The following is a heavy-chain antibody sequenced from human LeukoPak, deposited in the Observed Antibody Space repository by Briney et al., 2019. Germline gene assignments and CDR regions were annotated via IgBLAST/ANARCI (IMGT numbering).Heavy chain of an antibody. V-gene: IGHV3-49*01. CDR2: IRSKAYGGTT. J-gene: IGHJ6*03. D-gene: IGHD5-12*01. Sequence: GGSLRLSCTASGFTFGDYAMSWVRQAPGKGLEWVGFIRSKAYGGTTAYTASVKGRFTISRDASKSIAYLQKNSLKTEDTAVYYCARGRATYYYYYMDVWGKGTTVTVSS. CDR1: GFTFGDYA. CDR3: ARGRATYYYYYMDV.